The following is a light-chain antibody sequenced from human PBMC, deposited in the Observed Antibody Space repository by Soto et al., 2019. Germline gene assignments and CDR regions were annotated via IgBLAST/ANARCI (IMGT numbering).Light chain of an antibody. CDR1: SVDVGDYNS. CDR2: HVT. V-gene: IGLV2-14*03. J-gene: IGLJ1*01. CDR3: SSYSHSPPSYV. Sequence: QSVLTKPASVSGSPGQSITISCTGSSVDVGDYNSVSWYQQHPGKAPKVMIYHVTIRASGVSNRFSGSKSGNTASLTISGFQAEDEADYYCSSYSHSPPSYVFGTGTKVTVL.